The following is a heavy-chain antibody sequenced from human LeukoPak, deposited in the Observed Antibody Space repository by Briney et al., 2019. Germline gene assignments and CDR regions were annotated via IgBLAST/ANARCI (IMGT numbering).Heavy chain of an antibody. D-gene: IGHD1-26*01. J-gene: IGHJ4*02. CDR2: IGYTGGST. V-gene: IGHV3-64*01. CDR1: GFTFSTYA. Sequence: GGSLRLSCAASGFTFSTYAMHWVRQAPGKGLEYVSAIGYTGGSTYYANPVKGRFTISRDNSKNTLYLQMGSLRAEDMAVYYCARAYRYRIVGATDQYYFDYWGQGTLVTVSS. CDR3: ARAYRYRIVGATDQYYFDY.